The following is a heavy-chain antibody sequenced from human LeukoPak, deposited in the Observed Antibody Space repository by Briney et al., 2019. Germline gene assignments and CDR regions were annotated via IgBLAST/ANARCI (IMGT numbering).Heavy chain of an antibody. Sequence: RTSETLSLTCSVSGGSVSSSSYYWGWVRQPPGKGLEWIGSFHYSGSTYYNPSLKSRVTISGDTSKNQFSLKLSSVTAADTAVYYCARGTHDSSGYYYFDYWGQGTLVTVSS. CDR3: ARGTHDSSGYYYFDY. D-gene: IGHD3-22*01. V-gene: IGHV4-39*01. CDR1: GGSVSSSSYY. CDR2: FHYSGST. J-gene: IGHJ4*02.